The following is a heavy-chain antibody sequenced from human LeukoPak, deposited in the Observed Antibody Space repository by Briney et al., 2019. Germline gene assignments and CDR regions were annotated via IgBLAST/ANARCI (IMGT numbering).Heavy chain of an antibody. Sequence: GGSLRLSCAASGFTFSSYWMDWVRQAPGKGLEWVANLKPDGRDKYYADSVKGRFSISRDNAKASLYLQMNSLRAEDTAVYYCVRDLDFWGQGTLVTVSS. CDR1: GFTFSSYW. J-gene: IGHJ4*02. CDR2: LKPDGRDK. V-gene: IGHV3-7*05. CDR3: VRDLDF.